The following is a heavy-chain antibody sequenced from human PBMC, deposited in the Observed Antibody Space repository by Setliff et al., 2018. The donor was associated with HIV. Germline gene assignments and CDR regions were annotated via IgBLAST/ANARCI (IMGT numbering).Heavy chain of an antibody. CDR3: ARDRSYYPNYFDF. CDR1: GDAFNSYA. V-gene: IGHV1-69*05. Sequence: ASVKVSCKASGDAFNSYAISWVRQAPGQGLEWMGGILGTFGTTYYAQKFQGRVTITTDESTITSYMELSSLRYEDTAVYYCARDRSYYPNYFDFWGKGTLVTVSS. D-gene: IGHD3-10*01. CDR2: ILGTFGTT. J-gene: IGHJ4*02.